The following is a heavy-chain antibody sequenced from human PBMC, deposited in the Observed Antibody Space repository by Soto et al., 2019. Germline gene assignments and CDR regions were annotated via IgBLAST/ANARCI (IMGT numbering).Heavy chain of an antibody. Sequence: QVQLVQSGAEVKKPGASVKVSCKASGYTFTSYDINWVRQATGQGLEWMGWMNPNSGNTGYAQKFQGRVTMTRNTSISTAYMGLSSLRSEDTAVYYCASTPYLWFGEGFDPWGQGTLVTVSS. J-gene: IGHJ5*02. CDR2: MNPNSGNT. V-gene: IGHV1-8*01. D-gene: IGHD3-10*01. CDR3: ASTPYLWFGEGFDP. CDR1: GYTFTSYD.